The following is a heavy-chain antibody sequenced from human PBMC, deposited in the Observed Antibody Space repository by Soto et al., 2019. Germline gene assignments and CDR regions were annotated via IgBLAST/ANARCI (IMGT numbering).Heavy chain of an antibody. CDR2: ISAYNGNT. J-gene: IGHJ6*03. CDR3: AGSVRGDYYYYMDV. V-gene: IGHV1-18*01. CDR1: GYTFTSYG. Sequence: QVQLVQSGAEVKKPGASVKVSCKASGYTFTSYGISWVRQAPGQGLEWMGWISAYNGNTNYPQKLQGRVTMTKDTSTSTAYMELRSLGSDDTAVYYCAGSVRGDYYYYMDVWGKGTTVTVSS. D-gene: IGHD3-10*01.